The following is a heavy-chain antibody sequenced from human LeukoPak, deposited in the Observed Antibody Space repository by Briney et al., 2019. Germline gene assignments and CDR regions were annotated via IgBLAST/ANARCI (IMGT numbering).Heavy chain of an antibody. CDR2: IYPGDSDS. J-gene: IGHJ4*02. D-gene: IGHD6-19*01. CDR3: TRRGPVAGLYYFDS. CDR1: GYNFATYW. V-gene: IGHV5-51*01. Sequence: GESLKISCKASGYNFATYWIGWVRQMPGKGLEWMGIIYPGDSDSTYSPSFQGQVTISVDKPISTAYLQWSSLKASDTAMYYCTRRGPVAGLYYFDSWGQGTLVTVSS.